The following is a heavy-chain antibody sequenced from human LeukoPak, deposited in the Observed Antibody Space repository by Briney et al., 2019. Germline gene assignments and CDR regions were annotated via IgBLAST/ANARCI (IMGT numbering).Heavy chain of an antibody. CDR1: GYTFTGYY. V-gene: IGHV1-2*02. CDR3: ARARPLWFGVNDY. J-gene: IGHJ4*02. Sequence: GASVKVSCKASGYTFTGYYMHWVRQAPGQGLEWMGWINPNSGGTNYAQNFQGRATMTRDTSISTAYMELSRLRSDDTAVYYCARARPLWFGVNDYWGQGTLVTVSS. CDR2: INPNSGGT. D-gene: IGHD3-10*01.